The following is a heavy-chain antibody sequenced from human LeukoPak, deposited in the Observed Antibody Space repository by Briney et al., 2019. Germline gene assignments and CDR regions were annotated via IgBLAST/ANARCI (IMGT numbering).Heavy chain of an antibody. Sequence: PSETLSLTCTVSGGSINSGNYYWSWMRQPAGKGLEWIGRIHIGGTTTYKSSLQSRVTISIDTSKNQFSLRSNSVTAADTAIYYCVGLRFLQWTPTRIFDSWGQGTLVTVSS. CDR1: GGSINSGNYY. J-gene: IGHJ4*02. V-gene: IGHV4-61*02. CDR3: VGLRFLQWTPTRIFDS. CDR2: IHIGGTT. D-gene: IGHD3-3*01.